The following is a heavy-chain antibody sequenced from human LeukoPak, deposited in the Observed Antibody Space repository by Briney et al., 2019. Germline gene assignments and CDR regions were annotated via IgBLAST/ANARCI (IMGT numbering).Heavy chain of an antibody. CDR1: GFTFSSYS. D-gene: IGHD4-17*01. CDR2: IYAGGTT. Sequence: PGGSLRLSCAASGFTFSSYSMNWVRQAPGKGLEWVSVIYAGGTTFYADSVKGRFTISRDNAKNTLYLQMNSLRVEDTAVYYCAHGEYGDYGGIHYDYWGQGTLVTVSS. J-gene: IGHJ4*02. V-gene: IGHV3-66*01. CDR3: AHGEYGDYGGIHYDY.